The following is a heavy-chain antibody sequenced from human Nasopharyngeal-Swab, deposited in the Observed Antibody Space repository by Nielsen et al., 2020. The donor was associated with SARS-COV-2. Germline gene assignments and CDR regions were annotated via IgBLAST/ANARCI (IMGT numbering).Heavy chain of an antibody. D-gene: IGHD3-22*01. CDR2: IYHSGST. Sequence: WIRQPPGKGLEWIGEIYHSGSTNYNPSLKSRATISVDKSKNQFSLKLSSVTAADTAVYYCARGAIDYYDSSGYGDWGQGTLVTVSS. J-gene: IGHJ4*02. CDR3: ARGAIDYYDSSGYGD. V-gene: IGHV4-4*02.